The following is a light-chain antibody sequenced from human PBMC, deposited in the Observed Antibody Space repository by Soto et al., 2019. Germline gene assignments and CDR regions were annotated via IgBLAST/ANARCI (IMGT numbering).Light chain of an antibody. CDR3: QQYSAWPLT. V-gene: IGKV3-15*01. CDR1: QNVSSN. CDR2: GVS. J-gene: IGKJ4*01. Sequence: EVVMTQSPATLSVSPGERATLSCRASQNVSSNFLASYQQKPCQAPRLLIYGVSIRATGIPARFSGSGSGTEFTLNISSLQSEDFAVYYCQQYSAWPLTFGGGTKVE.